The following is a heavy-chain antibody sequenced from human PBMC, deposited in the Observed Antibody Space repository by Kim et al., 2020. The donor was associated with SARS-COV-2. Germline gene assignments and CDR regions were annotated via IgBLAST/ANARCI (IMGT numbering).Heavy chain of an antibody. V-gene: IGHV3-15*01. CDR1: GFTFSNAW. CDR3: TTDQEEYSYGYSDY. D-gene: IGHD5-18*01. J-gene: IGHJ4*02. Sequence: GGSLRLSCAASGFTFSNAWMSWVRQAPGKGLEWVGRIKSKTDGGTTDYAAPVKGRFTISRDDSKNTLYLQMNSLKTEDTAVYYCTTDQEEYSYGYSDYWGQGTLVTVSS. CDR2: IKSKTDGGTT.